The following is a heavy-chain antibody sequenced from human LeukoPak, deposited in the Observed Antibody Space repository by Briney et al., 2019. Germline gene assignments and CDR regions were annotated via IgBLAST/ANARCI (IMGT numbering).Heavy chain of an antibody. CDR3: ARSPSLVNFDS. D-gene: IGHD3-16*02. CDR1: GGSISSYY. V-gene: IGHV4-59*01. Sequence: SETLSLTCTVSGGSISSYYWSWIRQSPEEGLEWIGYIFYIGSTNYNPSLKSRVTISIDTSKNQFSLNLSSVTAADTAVYYCARSPSLVNFDSWGQGTLVTVSS. CDR2: IFYIGST. J-gene: IGHJ4*02.